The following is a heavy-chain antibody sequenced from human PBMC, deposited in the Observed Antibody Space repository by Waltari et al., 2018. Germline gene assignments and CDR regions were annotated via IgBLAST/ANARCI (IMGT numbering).Heavy chain of an antibody. CDR3: ARDSPSYYYDSSGYSDAFDI. D-gene: IGHD3-22*01. J-gene: IGHJ3*02. Sequence: QVQLQASGPGLVKPSETLSLTCTVSGGSLSSYYWSWIRPPPGKGLEWIGYIYYRGSTNYNPSLKSRVTISVDTSKNQFSLKLSSVTAADTAVYYCARDSPSYYYDSSGYSDAFDIWGQGTMVTVSS. CDR2: IYYRGST. CDR1: GGSLSSYY. V-gene: IGHV4-59*01.